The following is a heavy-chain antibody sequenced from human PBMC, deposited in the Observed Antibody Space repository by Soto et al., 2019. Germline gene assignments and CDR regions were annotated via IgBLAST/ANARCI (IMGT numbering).Heavy chain of an antibody. D-gene: IGHD6-6*01. CDR1: GGTLSSYS. Sequence: QVQLVQSGAEVKKPGSSVKVSCKASGGTLSSYSISWVRQAPGQGLEWMGGIIPIFGTANYAQKFQGRVTITADESTSTAYMELSSLRSEDTAVYYCAIEYSSSPPYYPIGYWGQGTLVTVSS. V-gene: IGHV1-69*01. CDR3: AIEYSSSPPYYPIGY. CDR2: IIPIFGTA. J-gene: IGHJ4*02.